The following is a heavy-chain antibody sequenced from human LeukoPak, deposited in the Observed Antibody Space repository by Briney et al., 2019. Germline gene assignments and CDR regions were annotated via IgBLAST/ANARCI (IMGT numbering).Heavy chain of an antibody. D-gene: IGHD3-22*01. Sequence: PGGSLRLSCAASGFTFSNYVMNWVRQAPGKGLEWVSSISSSSSYIYYADSVKGRFTISRDNAKNSLYLQMNSLRAEDTAVYYCARGLESYYDSSGYHPRYFDYWGQGTLVTVSS. CDR1: GFTFSNYV. CDR2: ISSSSSYI. CDR3: ARGLESYYDSSGYHPRYFDY. V-gene: IGHV3-21*01. J-gene: IGHJ4*02.